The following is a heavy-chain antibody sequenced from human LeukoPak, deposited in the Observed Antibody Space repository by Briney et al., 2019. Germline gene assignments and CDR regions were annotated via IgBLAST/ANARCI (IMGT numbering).Heavy chain of an antibody. CDR3: AGGTGFLEWRMDV. D-gene: IGHD3-3*01. Sequence: GGSLRLSCAASGFTFSSYAMSWVRQAPGKGLEWVSAISGSGGSTYYADSVKGRFTISRDNSKNSLYLQMNSLRAEDTAVYYCAGGTGFLEWRMDVWGQGTTVTVSS. V-gene: IGHV3-23*01. J-gene: IGHJ6*02. CDR2: ISGSGGST. CDR1: GFTFSSYA.